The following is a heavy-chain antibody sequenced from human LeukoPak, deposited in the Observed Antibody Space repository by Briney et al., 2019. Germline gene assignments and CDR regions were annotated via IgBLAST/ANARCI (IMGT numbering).Heavy chain of an antibody. CDR3: AREAPNWNNDPNWFGP. CDR2: IIPIFGIA. D-gene: IGHD1/OR15-1a*01. V-gene: IGHV1-69*05. CDR1: GGTFSSYA. Sequence: GSSVTVSCKASGGTFSSYAISWVRQAPGQGLEWMGGIIPIFGIANYAQKFQGRVTINTDESTSTAYMELSSLRSEDTAVYYCAREAPNWNNDPNWFGPWGQGTLVTVSS. J-gene: IGHJ5*02.